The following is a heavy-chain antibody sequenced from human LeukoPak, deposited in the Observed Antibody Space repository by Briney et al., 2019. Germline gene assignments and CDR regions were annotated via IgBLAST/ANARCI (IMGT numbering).Heavy chain of an antibody. CDR3: ARDQGDQLDY. D-gene: IGHD2-2*01. J-gene: IGHJ4*02. CDR1: GGSISSSSYY. V-gene: IGHV4-39*07. Sequence: SETLSLTCTVSGGSISSSSYYWGWIRQPPGEGLEWIGSIYYSGSTYYNPSLKSRVTISVDTSKNQFSLKLSSVTAADTAVYYCARDQGDQLDYWGQGTLVTVSS. CDR2: IYYSGST.